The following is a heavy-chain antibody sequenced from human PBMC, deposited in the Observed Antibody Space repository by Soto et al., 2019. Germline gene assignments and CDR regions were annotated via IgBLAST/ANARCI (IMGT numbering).Heavy chain of an antibody. J-gene: IGHJ5*02. CDR1: GFSVTASY. D-gene: IGHD2-15*01. CDR2: IWTNGGT. CDR3: ARAEVDMPTP. Sequence: EMYLVESGGGLVQPGGSLSLSCAASGFSVTASYMIWVRQAPGKGLEFVSVIWTNGGTLYADSVKGRFILSRDNSMNTVYLQMNSLRVEDTAVYYCARAEVDMPTPWGQGTLVTVSS. V-gene: IGHV3-66*01.